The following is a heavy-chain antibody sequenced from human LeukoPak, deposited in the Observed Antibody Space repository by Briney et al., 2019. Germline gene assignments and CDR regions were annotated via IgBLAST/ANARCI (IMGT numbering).Heavy chain of an antibody. Sequence: GGSLRLSCAASGFTFSSYSMNWVRQAPGKGLEWVSSISSSSSYTYYADSVKGRFTISRDNAKNSLYLQMNSLRAEDTAVYYCARSPTAKYYYDSSGFYWGPGTLVTVSS. CDR2: ISSSSSYT. V-gene: IGHV3-21*01. CDR3: ARSPTAKYYYDSSGFY. D-gene: IGHD3-22*01. CDR1: GFTFSSYS. J-gene: IGHJ4*02.